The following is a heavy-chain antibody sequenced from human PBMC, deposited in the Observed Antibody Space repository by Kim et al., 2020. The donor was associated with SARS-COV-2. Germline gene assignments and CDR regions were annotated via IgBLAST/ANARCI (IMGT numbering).Heavy chain of an antibody. CDR3: ARASRSTIFGVVTAPGAFDI. CDR1: GGYISSYY. D-gene: IGHD3-3*01. CDR2: IYYSGST. Sequence: SETLSLTCTVSGGYISSYYWSWIRQPPGKGLEWIGYIYYSGSTNYNPSLKSRVTISVDTSKNQFSLKLSSVTAADTAVYYCARASRSTIFGVVTAPGAFDIWGQGTMVTVSS. J-gene: IGHJ3*02. V-gene: IGHV4-59*01.